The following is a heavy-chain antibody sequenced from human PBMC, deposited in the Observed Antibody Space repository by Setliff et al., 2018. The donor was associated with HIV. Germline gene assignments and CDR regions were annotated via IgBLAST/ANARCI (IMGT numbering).Heavy chain of an antibody. CDR2: IKQDGSEK. D-gene: IGHD6-19*01. CDR3: ARVPYRSAWFSGGHDAFDI. Sequence: GSLRLSCAASGFTFSSYWMSWVRQAPGKGLECVANIKQDGSEKYYVDSVKGRFTISRDNAKNSLYLQMNSLRAEDTCVYYCARVPYRSAWFSGGHDAFDIWGQGTMVTVSS. CDR1: GFTFSSYW. V-gene: IGHV3-7*03. J-gene: IGHJ3*02.